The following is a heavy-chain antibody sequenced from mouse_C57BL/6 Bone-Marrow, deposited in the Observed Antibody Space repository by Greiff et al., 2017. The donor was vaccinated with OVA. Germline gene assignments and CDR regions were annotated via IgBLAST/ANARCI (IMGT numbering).Heavy chain of an antibody. J-gene: IGHJ2*01. CDR3: ARSRFTTVVATDFDY. Sequence: QVQLQQSGAELVRPGASVTLSCKASGYTFTDYEMHWVKQTPVHGLEWIGAIDPETGGTAYNQKFKGKAILTADKSSSTAYMELRSLTSEDSAVYFCARSRFTTVVATDFDYWGQGTTLTVSS. V-gene: IGHV1-15*01. CDR1: GYTFTDYE. D-gene: IGHD1-1*01. CDR2: IDPETGGT.